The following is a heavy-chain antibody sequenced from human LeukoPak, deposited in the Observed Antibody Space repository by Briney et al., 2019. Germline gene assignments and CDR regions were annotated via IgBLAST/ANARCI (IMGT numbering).Heavy chain of an antibody. Sequence: PSETLSLTCTVSGGSISSSSYYWGWIRQPPGKGLEWIGSIYYSGSTYYNPSLKSRVTISVDTSKNQFSLKLSSVTAADTAVYYCAREHSSSSSLDYWGQGTLVTVSS. CDR3: AREHSSSSSLDY. D-gene: IGHD6-6*01. J-gene: IGHJ4*02. V-gene: IGHV4-39*07. CDR2: IYYSGST. CDR1: GGSISSSSYY.